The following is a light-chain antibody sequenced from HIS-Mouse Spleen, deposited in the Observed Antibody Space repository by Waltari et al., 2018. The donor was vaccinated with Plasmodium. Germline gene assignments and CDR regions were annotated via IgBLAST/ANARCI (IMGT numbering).Light chain of an antibody. V-gene: IGKV3-15*01. CDR1: PSVSSN. CDR2: GAS. J-gene: IGKJ3*01. Sequence: EIVMTQSPATLSVSPGERATLSCRASPSVSSNLAWYQQKPGQAPRLLIYGASTRATGSPASFSGSGSGTEFTLTISSLQSEDFAVYYCQQYNNWSFTFGPGTKVDIK. CDR3: QQYNNWSFT.